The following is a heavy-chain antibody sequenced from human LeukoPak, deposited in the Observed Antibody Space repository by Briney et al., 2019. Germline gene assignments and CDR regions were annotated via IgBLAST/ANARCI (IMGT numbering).Heavy chain of an antibody. D-gene: IGHD1-14*01. J-gene: IGHJ5*02. CDR3: AREARFPPNNKFDP. CDR1: GGSISSGDYY. CDR2: IYYSGST. V-gene: IGHV4-30-4*01. Sequence: SETLSLTCTVSGGSISSGDYYWSWIRQPPGKGLEWIGYIYYSGSTYYNPSLKSRVTISVDTSKNQFSLKLSSVTAADTAVYYCAREARFPPNNKFDPWGQGTLVTVSS.